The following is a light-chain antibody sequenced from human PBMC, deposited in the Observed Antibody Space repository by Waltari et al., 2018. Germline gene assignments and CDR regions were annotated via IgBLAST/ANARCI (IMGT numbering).Light chain of an antibody. J-gene: IGKJ4*01. CDR2: DAS. Sequence: EIVLTQSPATLSLSPGERATLYSRASQSVSSYLAWYQQKPGKAPRLLIYDASNRGTGIPARFSGSGSGTDFTLTIRSLEPEDFAVYYGQQRSNWPLTFGGGTKVEIK. V-gene: IGKV3-11*01. CDR3: QQRSNWPLT. CDR1: QSVSSY.